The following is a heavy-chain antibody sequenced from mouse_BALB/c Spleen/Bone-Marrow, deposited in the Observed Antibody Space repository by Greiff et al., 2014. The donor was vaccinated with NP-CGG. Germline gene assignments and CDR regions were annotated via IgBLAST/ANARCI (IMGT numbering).Heavy chain of an antibody. V-gene: IGHV3-8*02. CDR3: ARGGGSSYNYAMDY. Sequence: EVQLQQSGPSLVKPSQTLSHTCSVTGDSITSGYWNWIRKFPGNKLEYMGYISYSGSTYYNPSLKSRISITRDTSKNQYYLQLNSVTTEDTATYYCARGGGSSYNYAMDYWGQGTSVTVSS. CDR1: GDSITSGY. J-gene: IGHJ4*01. D-gene: IGHD1-1*01. CDR2: ISYSGST.